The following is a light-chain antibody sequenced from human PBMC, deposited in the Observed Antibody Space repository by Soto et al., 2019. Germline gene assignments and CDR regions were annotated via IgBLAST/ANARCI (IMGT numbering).Light chain of an antibody. V-gene: IGLV2-14*01. J-gene: IGLJ3*02. CDR2: EVS. CDR3: RSYTSSRTLV. CDR1: SSDVGGYNY. Sequence: QSALTQPASVSGSPGQSITLSCTGTSSDVGGYNYVSWYQQHPGKAPKLMIYEVSNRPSGSSNRFSGSKSGNTASLTISGLQAEDESDYYCRSYTSSRTLVFGGGTKLTVL.